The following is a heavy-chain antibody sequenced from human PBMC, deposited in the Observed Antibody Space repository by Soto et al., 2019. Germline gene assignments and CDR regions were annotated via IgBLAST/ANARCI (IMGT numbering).Heavy chain of an antibody. D-gene: IGHD2-15*01. J-gene: IGHJ6*02. V-gene: IGHV1-18*01. CDR2: ISAYNGNT. CDR3: ARDESVFGGRCYWCYCYRMDV. Sequence: ASVKVSCKASGYTFTSYGISWVRQAPGQGLEWMGWISAYNGNTNYAQKLQGRVTMTTDTSTSTAYMELRSLRSDDTAVYYCARDESVFGGRCYWCYCYRMDVSGQLTTVPVSS. CDR1: GYTFTSYG.